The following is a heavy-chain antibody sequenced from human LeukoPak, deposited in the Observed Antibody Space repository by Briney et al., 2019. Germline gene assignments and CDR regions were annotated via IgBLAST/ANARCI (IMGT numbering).Heavy chain of an antibody. Sequence: SETLSLTCAVYDGSFSGYYWSWIRQPPGKGLEWIGEINHSGSTNYNPSLKSRVTISVNTSKNHFSLKLSSVTAADTAVYYCAREDTPMINPFDYWGQGTLVTVSS. CDR1: DGSFSGYY. J-gene: IGHJ4*02. V-gene: IGHV4-34*01. CDR2: INHSGST. CDR3: AREDTPMINPFDY. D-gene: IGHD5-18*01.